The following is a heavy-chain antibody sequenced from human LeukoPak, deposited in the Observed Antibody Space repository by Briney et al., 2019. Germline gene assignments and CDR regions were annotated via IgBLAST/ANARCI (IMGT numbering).Heavy chain of an antibody. CDR2: ISGSCGDT. D-gene: IGHD6-19*01. Sequence: GGSLRLSCVASGFTFSSYAMSWVRQAPGKGLEWVSDISGSCGDTYYADSVKGRFTVSRDNSENTLYLQMNSLRAEDTPVYYCAKSRDSSAWDYFDYWGQGTLVTVSS. V-gene: IGHV3-23*01. CDR1: GFTFSSYA. CDR3: AKSRDSSAWDYFDY. J-gene: IGHJ4*02.